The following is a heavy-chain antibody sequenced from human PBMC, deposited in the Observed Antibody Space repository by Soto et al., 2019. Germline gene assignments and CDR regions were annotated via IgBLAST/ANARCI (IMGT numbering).Heavy chain of an antibody. CDR3: ATWQQVRMGDI. J-gene: IGHJ3*02. D-gene: IGHD6-13*01. V-gene: IGHV3-11*03. CDR1: KFTVSAYY. Sequence: QVQLLESGGGLVKPGGSLRLSCEASKFTVSAYYMAWIRQAPGKGLEWISYISGDSWYRNYADSVKGRFTISRDNAKNSRYLQMNSLTGEHTAVYFCATWQQVRMGDIWGQGTMVTVSS. CDR2: ISGDSWYR.